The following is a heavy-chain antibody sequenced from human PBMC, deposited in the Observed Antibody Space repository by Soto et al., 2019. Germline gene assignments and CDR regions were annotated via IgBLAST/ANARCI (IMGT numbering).Heavy chain of an antibody. CDR2: ISGSAGDT. CDR3: AKGLHLWLGNGFDI. D-gene: IGHD5-18*01. CDR1: GFTFSSYN. Sequence: PGGSLRLSCAASGFTFSSYNMSWVRQAPGRGLEWVSGISGSAGDTKYADSVEARFTISRDNSKNTLFLQTNSLRAEDTAVYYRAKGLHLWLGNGFDIWGQGTMVTVSS. J-gene: IGHJ3*02. V-gene: IGHV3-23*01.